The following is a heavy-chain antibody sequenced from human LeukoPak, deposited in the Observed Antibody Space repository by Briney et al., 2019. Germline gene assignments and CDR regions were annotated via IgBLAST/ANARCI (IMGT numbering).Heavy chain of an antibody. Sequence: ASVKVSCKASGYTFTSYAMHWVRQAPGQRLEWMGWINAGKGNTKYSQKFQGRVTITRDTSASTAYMELSSLRSEDTAVYYCARDSSGWFYYWGQGTLVTVSS. CDR3: ARDSSGWFYY. CDR2: INAGKGNT. CDR1: GYTFTSYA. D-gene: IGHD6-19*01. V-gene: IGHV1-3*01. J-gene: IGHJ4*02.